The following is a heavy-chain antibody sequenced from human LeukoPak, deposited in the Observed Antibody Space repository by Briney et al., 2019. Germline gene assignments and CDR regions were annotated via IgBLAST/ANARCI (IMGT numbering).Heavy chain of an antibody. CDR2: IYYSGST. CDR1: GGSISSYY. J-gene: IGHJ4*02. CDR3: ATSLYSSGWYTGDSFDY. D-gene: IGHD6-19*01. V-gene: IGHV4-59*08. Sequence: PSETLSLTCTVSGGSISSYYWSWIRQPPGKGLEWIGYIYYSGSTNYNPSLKSRVTISVDTSKNQFSLKLSSVTAADTAVYYCATSLYSSGWYTGDSFDYWGQGTPVTVSS.